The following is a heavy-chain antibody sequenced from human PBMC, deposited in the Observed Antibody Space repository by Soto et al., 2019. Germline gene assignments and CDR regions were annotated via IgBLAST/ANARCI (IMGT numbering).Heavy chain of an antibody. J-gene: IGHJ3*02. D-gene: IGHD6-19*01. CDR1: GYTFTRYA. Sequence: QVQLVQSGAEVKRPGASVKVSCEASGYTFTRYAIHWVRQAPGHRLEWMGYSHAGNVDTKYSQKFQGRVTITRDTSASTAYMELSSLRSEDTAIYYWARGLAVAGRGAFDIWGQGTMVTVSS. CDR3: ARGLAVAGRGAFDI. CDR2: SHAGNVDT. V-gene: IGHV1-3*01.